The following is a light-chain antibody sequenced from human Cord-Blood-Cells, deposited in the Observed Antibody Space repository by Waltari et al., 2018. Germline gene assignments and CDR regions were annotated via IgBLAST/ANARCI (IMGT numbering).Light chain of an antibody. CDR3: QQRSNWPPIT. CDR1: QSVSSY. Sequence: DIVLTQSPATLSWSPGARATLSCSPSQSVSSYLAGYQQKPGQAPRLLIYDASNRATCSPARWSGSGASADFTPTISSREPEDFAVYYCQQRSNWPPITFGQGTRLEIK. CDR2: DAS. J-gene: IGKJ5*01. V-gene: IGKV3-11*01.